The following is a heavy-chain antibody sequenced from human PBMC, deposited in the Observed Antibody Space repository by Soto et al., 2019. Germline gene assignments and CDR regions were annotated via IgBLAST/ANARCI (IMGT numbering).Heavy chain of an antibody. Sequence: PSETLSLTCAVYGGSFSGYYWSWIRQPPGKGLEWIGEINHSGSTNYNPSLKSRVTISVDTSKNQFSLKLSSVTAADTAVYYCARGSVKWLFSLYSHTNGMDVWGQGTTVTVSS. J-gene: IGHJ6*02. V-gene: IGHV4-34*01. CDR1: GGSFSGYY. CDR3: ARGSVKWLFSLYSHTNGMDV. D-gene: IGHD3-22*01. CDR2: INHSGST.